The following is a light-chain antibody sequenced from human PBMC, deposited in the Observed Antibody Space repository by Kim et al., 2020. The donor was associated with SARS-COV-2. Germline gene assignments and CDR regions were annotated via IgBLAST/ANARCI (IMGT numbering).Light chain of an antibody. CDR1: RSVLYSANNKNY. CDR3: QQYYTTPYT. V-gene: IGKV4-1*01. J-gene: IGKJ2*01. CDR2: WAS. Sequence: DIVMTQSPDSLAVSLGERATMNCKSSRSVLYSANNKNYLAWYQHKPGQPPRLLIYWASTRESGVPDRFSGSGSGTDFTLTISSLQAEDVAVYYCQQYYTTPYTFGQGTKLEIK.